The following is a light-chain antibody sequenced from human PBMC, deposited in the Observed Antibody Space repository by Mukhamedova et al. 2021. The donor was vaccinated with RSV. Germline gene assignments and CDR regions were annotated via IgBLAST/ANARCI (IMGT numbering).Light chain of an antibody. V-gene: IGKV3-15*01. CDR3: QEYNTWPPQVT. Sequence: MGSQSLSSNLAWYQQRRGQAPRLLIYGASIRATGIPARFSGSGSGTEFTLTISNMQSEDFAFYYCQEYNTWPPQVTFGGGTQVEIK. CDR2: GAS. J-gene: IGKJ4*01. CDR1: QSLSSN.